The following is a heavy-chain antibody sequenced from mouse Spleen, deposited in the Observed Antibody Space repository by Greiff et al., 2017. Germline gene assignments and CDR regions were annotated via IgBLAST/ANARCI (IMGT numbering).Heavy chain of an antibody. CDR2: ISSGGSYT. CDR3: ARASRFYFDY. Sequence: EVKLVESGGGLVKPGGSLKLSCAASGFTFSSYAMSWVRQTPEKRLEWVATISSGGSYTYYPDSVKGRFTISRDNAKNTLCLQMSSLRSEDTAMYYCARASRFYFDYWGQGTTLTVSS. J-gene: IGHJ2*01. V-gene: IGHV5-9-1*01. CDR1: GFTFSSYA.